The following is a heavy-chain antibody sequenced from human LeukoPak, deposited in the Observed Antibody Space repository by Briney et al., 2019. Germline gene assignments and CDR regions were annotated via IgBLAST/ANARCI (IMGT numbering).Heavy chain of an antibody. CDR1: GGSISSHY. CDR2: IYPSGST. CDR3: ARDHLQLWLPFIDY. J-gene: IGHJ4*02. Sequence: SETLSLTCTVSGGSISSHYWTWIRQPAGTGLEYIGRIYPSGSTNYNPSLKGRVTMAIDTSKTQFSLRLSSVTAADTAVYYCARDHLQLWLPFIDYWGQGTLVTVSS. V-gene: IGHV4-4*07. D-gene: IGHD5-18*01.